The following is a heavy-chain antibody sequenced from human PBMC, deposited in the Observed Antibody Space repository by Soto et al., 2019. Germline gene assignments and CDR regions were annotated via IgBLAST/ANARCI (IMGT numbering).Heavy chain of an antibody. Sequence: ASVKVSCKASGYTFTGYYMHWVRQAPGQGLEWMGWINPNSGGTNYAQKFQGWVTTTRDTSISTAYMELSRLRSDDTAVYYCAVPSQTQGAFDIWGQGTMVTVSS. CDR3: AVPSQTQGAFDI. J-gene: IGHJ3*02. CDR1: GYTFTGYY. CDR2: INPNSGGT. V-gene: IGHV1-2*04.